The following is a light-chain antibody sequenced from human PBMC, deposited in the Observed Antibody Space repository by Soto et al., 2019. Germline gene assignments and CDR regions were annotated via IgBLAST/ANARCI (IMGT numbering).Light chain of an antibody. J-gene: IGLJ1*01. Sequence: QSALTQPASVSGSPGQSITISFTGTSSDVGGSNYVSWYQQHPGKAPKLMIYEVSNRPSGVSNRFSGSKSGNTASLTISGLQAEDEADYYCISYTSSSTPYVFGTGTKLTVL. CDR2: EVS. CDR1: SSDVGGSNY. V-gene: IGLV2-14*01. CDR3: ISYTSSSTPYV.